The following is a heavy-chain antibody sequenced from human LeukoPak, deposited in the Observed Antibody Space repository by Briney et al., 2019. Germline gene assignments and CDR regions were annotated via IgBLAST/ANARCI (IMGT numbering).Heavy chain of an antibody. CDR2: ISWNSGSI. J-gene: IGHJ4*02. CDR1: GFTFDDYA. Sequence: GGSLRLSCAASGFTFDDYAMHWVRQAPGKGLEWVSGISWNSGSIGYADSVKGRFTISRDNAKNSLYLQMNSLRAEDTALYYCAKEGLGGPLDYWGQGALVTVSS. D-gene: IGHD3-16*01. CDR3: AKEGLGGPLDY. V-gene: IGHV3-9*01.